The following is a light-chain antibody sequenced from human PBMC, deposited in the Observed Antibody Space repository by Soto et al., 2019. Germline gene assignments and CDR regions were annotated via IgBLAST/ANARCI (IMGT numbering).Light chain of an antibody. CDR2: EVN. V-gene: IGLV2-8*01. J-gene: IGLJ1*01. CDR1: SSDVGGYNY. CDR3: SSYAGSSNV. Sequence: QSALTQPPSASGSPGLSVAISCTGTSSDVGGYNYVSWYQQHPGKAPKLMIYEVNKRPLGVPDRFSGSKSGNTASLTVSGLQAEDEADYYCSSYAGSSNVFGTGTKLTVL.